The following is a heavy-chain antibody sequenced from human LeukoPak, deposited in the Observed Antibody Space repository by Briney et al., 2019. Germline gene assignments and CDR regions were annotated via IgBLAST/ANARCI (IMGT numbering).Heavy chain of an antibody. CDR3: AKEDFRDHTTGFDS. CDR1: GFTFSSYA. Sequence: GGSLRLSCAASGFTFSSYAVSWVRQAPGRGLEWVSAISGSGGTYYIASVKGRFIVSRDNSRNTLYLQLNSLRAEDTAIYYCAKEDFRDHTTGFDSWGQGTLVTVSS. D-gene: IGHD1-1*01. J-gene: IGHJ5*01. V-gene: IGHV3-23*01. CDR2: ISGSGGT.